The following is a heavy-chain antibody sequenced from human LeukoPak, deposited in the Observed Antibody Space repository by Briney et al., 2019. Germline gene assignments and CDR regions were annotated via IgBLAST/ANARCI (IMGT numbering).Heavy chain of an antibody. CDR2: VYYSGST. J-gene: IGHJ4*02. V-gene: IGHV4-39*01. CDR1: GVSISSSNSY. Sequence: SETLSLTCTVSGVSISSSNSYWGWIRQPPGKGLEWIGSVYYSGSTYYNPSLKSRVTISVDTSKNQFSLKLSSVTAADTAVYYCARLGRITMVRGAYYFDYWGQGTLVTVSS. D-gene: IGHD3-10*01. CDR3: ARLGRITMVRGAYYFDY.